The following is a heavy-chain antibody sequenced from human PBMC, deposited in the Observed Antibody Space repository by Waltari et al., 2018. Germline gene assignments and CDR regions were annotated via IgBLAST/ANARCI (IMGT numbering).Heavy chain of an antibody. CDR1: GFTFSDYW. D-gene: IGHD2-21*01. CDR3: ARDRGYCGGDCYKNLDS. J-gene: IGHJ4*02. CDR2: IKKDGGEK. V-gene: IGHV3-7*01. Sequence: EVQLVESGGGLVPPGGSLRLSCAAVGFTFSDYWMTWVRQAPGKGLEWVANIKKDGGEKDYVDSVKGRFTVSRDNAKNSLYLQMSSLRAEDTAVYYCARDRGYCGGDCYKNLDSWGQGTLVAVSS.